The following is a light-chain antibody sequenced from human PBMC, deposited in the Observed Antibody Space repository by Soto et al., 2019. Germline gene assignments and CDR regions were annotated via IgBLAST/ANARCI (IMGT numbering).Light chain of an antibody. CDR2: KAS. J-gene: IGKJ1*01. CDR1: QSIRSE. Sequence: DIQMTQSPATLSASVGERVTISCRASQSIRSELAWYQQKPGKAPKLLIYKASTLKSGVPSRFSGSGSGTEFTLTISSLQPDDFATYYCQQYNSYSWTFGQGTKVDI. V-gene: IGKV1-5*03. CDR3: QQYNSYSWT.